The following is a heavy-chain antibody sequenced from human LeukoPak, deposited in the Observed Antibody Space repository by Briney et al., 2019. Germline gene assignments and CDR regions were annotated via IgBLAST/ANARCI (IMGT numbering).Heavy chain of an antibody. D-gene: IGHD6-19*01. V-gene: IGHV1-69*11. J-gene: IGHJ4*02. CDR2: IIPILGTA. CDR3: ARDLSLGIAVAEGYFDY. CDR1: GGTFSSYA. Sequence: SVKVSCKASGGTFSSYAISLVRQAPGQGLEWMGRIIPILGTANYAHKFQGRVTITTDESTSTAYMELPSLRSEDTAVYYCARDLSLGIAVAEGYFDYWGQGTLVTVSS.